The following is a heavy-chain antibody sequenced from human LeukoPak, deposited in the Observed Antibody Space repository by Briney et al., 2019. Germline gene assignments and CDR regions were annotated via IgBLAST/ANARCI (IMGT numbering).Heavy chain of an antibody. Sequence: PGGSLRLSCAASGFTFSSYWLSWVSQAPGKGLEWVANIKQDGSEKYYVDSVKGRFTISRDNAKNSLYLQMNSLRAEDTAVYYCARGGDYGDYDFFDYWGQGTLVTVSS. CDR1: GFTFSSYW. D-gene: IGHD4-17*01. CDR3: ARGGDYGDYDFFDY. CDR2: IKQDGSEK. V-gene: IGHV3-7*01. J-gene: IGHJ4*02.